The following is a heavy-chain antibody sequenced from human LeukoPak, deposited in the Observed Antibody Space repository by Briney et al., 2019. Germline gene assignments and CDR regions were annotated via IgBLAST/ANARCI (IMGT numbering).Heavy chain of an antibody. CDR1: GYPFIGYY. Sequence: ASVKVSCKASGYPFIGYYMHWVRQAPGQGLEWMGWINPNSGDTNYAQKFQGRVTMTRDTSISTAYMELTRLTSDDTAVYYCARDYGSGTYSAGYWGQGTLVTVSS. V-gene: IGHV1-2*02. D-gene: IGHD3-10*01. J-gene: IGHJ4*02. CDR3: ARDYGSGTYSAGY. CDR2: INPNSGDT.